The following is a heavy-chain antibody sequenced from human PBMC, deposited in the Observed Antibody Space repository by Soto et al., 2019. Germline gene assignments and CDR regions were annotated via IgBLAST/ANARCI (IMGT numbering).Heavy chain of an antibody. J-gene: IGHJ6*02. CDR1: GCTFSSYA. CDR3: ARVDSSSWDTPSYYYYYGMDV. Sequence: QVQLVQSGAEVKKPGSSVKVSCKASGCTFSSYAISWVRQAPGQGLEWMGGIIPIFGTANYAQKFQGRVTITADESTSTAYVELSSLRSEDTAVYYCARVDSSSWDTPSYYYYYGMDVWGQGTTVTVSS. V-gene: IGHV1-69*01. D-gene: IGHD6-13*01. CDR2: IIPIFGTA.